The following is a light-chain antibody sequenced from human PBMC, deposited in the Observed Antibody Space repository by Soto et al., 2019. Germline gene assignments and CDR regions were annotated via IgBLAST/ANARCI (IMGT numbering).Light chain of an antibody. CDR1: EGVGSS. Sequence: ETVMTQSPGSGSVSPMGGGALSFRASEGVGSSLAWYQQKPGQAPRVLIYGASTTAPGIPARFSGSGSGTEFTLTISRLETEDFAVYYCQHYGSSRTFGQGTKVDIK. J-gene: IGKJ1*01. CDR2: GAS. CDR3: QHYGSSRT. V-gene: IGKV3-20*01.